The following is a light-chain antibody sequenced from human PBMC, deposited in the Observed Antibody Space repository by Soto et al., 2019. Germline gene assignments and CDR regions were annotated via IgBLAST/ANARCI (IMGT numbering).Light chain of an antibody. CDR2: GAS. J-gene: IGKJ1*01. CDR1: QSVISTY. V-gene: IGKV3-20*01. CDR3: QQYRDSLVT. Sequence: EIVLTQSPGTLSLSPGERAILSCRASQSVISTYLAWYQQKPGQAPRLLIYGASSRATGIPDRFSGSGSGTDFTLTISRLEPEDFAVYYCQQYRDSLVTFGQGNKLQIK.